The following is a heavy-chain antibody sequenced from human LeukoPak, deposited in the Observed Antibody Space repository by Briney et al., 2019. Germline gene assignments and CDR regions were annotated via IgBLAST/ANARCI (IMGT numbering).Heavy chain of an antibody. V-gene: IGHV4-59*12. CDR1: GGSISSYY. CDR3: ARWSTDASGWPL. Sequence: SETLSLTCTVSGGSISSYYWSWIRQPPGKGLEWVGDIYYSGSTDYNPSLKCRVTISVATSKNQLSLKRNSVTAADTAVHYCARWSTDASGWPLWGQGTLVTVSS. J-gene: IGHJ4*02. D-gene: IGHD6-19*01. CDR2: IYYSGST.